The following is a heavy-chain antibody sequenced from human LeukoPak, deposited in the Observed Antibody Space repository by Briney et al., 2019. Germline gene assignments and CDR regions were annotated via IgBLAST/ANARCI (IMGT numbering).Heavy chain of an antibody. CDR2: IIPIFGTA. J-gene: IGHJ6*03. D-gene: IGHD3-10*01. Sequence: GASVKVSCKASGGTFSSYAISWVRQAPGQGLEWMGGIIPIFGTANYAQKFQGRVTITADESTSTAYMELSSLRSEDTAVYYCASRAEIRITMVRETYYMDVWGKGTTVTISS. CDR3: ASRAEIRITMVRETYYMDV. CDR1: GGTFSSYA. V-gene: IGHV1-69*13.